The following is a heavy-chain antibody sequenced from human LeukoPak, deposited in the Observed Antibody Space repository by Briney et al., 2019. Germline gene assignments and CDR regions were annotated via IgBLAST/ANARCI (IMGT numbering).Heavy chain of an antibody. V-gene: IGHV3-23*01. CDR1: GFTFSSYG. CDR3: AARDGYNSVPFDY. CDR2: ISGSGGST. Sequence: PGGSLRLSCAASGFTFSSYGMNWVRKAPGKGLEWVSAISGSGGSTYYADSVKGRFTISRDNTKITLYLQMNSLRAKDTAVYYCAARDGYNSVPFDYWGQGTLVTVSS. J-gene: IGHJ4*02. D-gene: IGHD5-24*01.